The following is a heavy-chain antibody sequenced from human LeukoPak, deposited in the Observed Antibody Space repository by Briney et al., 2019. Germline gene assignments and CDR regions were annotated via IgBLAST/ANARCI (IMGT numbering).Heavy chain of an antibody. CDR3: ARGDGPYAFDI. V-gene: IGHV4-38-2*02. J-gene: IGHJ3*02. CDR2: IYQSETA. CDR1: GYSISSGYF. Sequence: SETLSLTCTVSGYSISSGYFWGWMRQPPGKGLEWIGSIYQSETAHYNPSLKSRVTISVDTSKNQFSLKLSSVTAADTAVYYCARGDGPYAFDIWGQGTMVTVSS. D-gene: IGHD2-21*01.